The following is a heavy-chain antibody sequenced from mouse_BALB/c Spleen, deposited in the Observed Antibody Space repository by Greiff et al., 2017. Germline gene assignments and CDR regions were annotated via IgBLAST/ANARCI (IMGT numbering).Heavy chain of an antibody. CDR1: GFTFSSYG. J-gene: IGHJ2*01. Sequence: EVKLVESGGGLVQPGGSLKLSCAASGFTFSSYGMSWVRQTPDKRLELVATINSNGGSTYYPDSVKGRFTISRDNAKNTLYLQMSSLKSEDTVMYYCARGNSYYFDYWGQGTTLTVSS. V-gene: IGHV5-6-3*01. CDR3: ARGNSYYFDY. D-gene: IGHD2-1*01. CDR2: INSNGGST.